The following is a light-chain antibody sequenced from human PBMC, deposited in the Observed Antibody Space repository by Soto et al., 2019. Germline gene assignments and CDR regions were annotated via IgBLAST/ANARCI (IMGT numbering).Light chain of an antibody. CDR2: KAS. V-gene: IGKV1-5*03. CDR1: QTISSW. J-gene: IGKJ1*01. Sequence: DIQMTQSPSTLAGSVGYRVTITCRASQTISSWLAWYQQKPGKAPRLLIYKASTLKSGVPSRFSGSGSGTEFTLTINSLQPDDFATYYCQNYNSYSEEFGQGNKGDIK. CDR3: QNYNSYSEE.